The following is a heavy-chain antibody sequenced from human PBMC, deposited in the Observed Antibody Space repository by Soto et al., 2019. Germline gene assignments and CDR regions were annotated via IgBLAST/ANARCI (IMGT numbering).Heavy chain of an antibody. Sequence: QVQLQESGPGLVKPSGTLSLTCAVSGGSLSSSNWWTGVRQPPGKGLEWIGEIHHSGSTNYNPSLKSRVTISVDKSKSQFSRKLGSVTAADTAVYYCARGVGYSSSLYFGMDVWGQGTTVTVSS. CDR2: IHHSGST. J-gene: IGHJ6*02. D-gene: IGHD6-13*01. V-gene: IGHV4-4*02. CDR1: GGSLSSSNW. CDR3: ARGVGYSSSLYFGMDV.